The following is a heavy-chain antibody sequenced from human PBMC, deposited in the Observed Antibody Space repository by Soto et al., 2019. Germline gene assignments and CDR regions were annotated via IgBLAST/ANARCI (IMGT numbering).Heavy chain of an antibody. CDR1: GFTFSSHA. J-gene: IGHJ1*01. D-gene: IGHD6-19*01. CDR2: ISGSGDST. Sequence: GGSLRLSCAASGFTFSSHAMSWVRQAPGKGLEWVSGISGSGDSTYYADSVKGRFTISRDNSKNTLYLQMNSLRAEDTAVYCCAKGVPGIAVAGTGYFQHWGQGTLVTVSS. CDR3: AKGVPGIAVAGTGYFQH. V-gene: IGHV3-23*01.